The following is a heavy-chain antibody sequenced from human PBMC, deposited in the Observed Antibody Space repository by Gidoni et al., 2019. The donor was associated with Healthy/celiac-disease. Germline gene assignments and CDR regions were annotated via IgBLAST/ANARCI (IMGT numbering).Heavy chain of an antibody. Sequence: EVQLLESGGGLVQPGGSLRLSCAASGFPFSSSSMSWVRQAPGKGLEWVSAISGSGGSTYYADSVKGRFTISRDNSKNTLYLQMNSLRAEDTAVYYCAKESPYDYGDYVYNYVFDYWGQGTLVTVSS. CDR2: ISGSGGST. D-gene: IGHD4-17*01. CDR3: AKESPYDYGDYVYNYVFDY. CDR1: GFPFSSSS. V-gene: IGHV3-23*01. J-gene: IGHJ4*02.